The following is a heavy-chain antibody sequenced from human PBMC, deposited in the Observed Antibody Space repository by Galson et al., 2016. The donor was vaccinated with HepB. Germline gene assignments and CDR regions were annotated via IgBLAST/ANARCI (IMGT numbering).Heavy chain of an antibody. D-gene: IGHD1-26*01. CDR1: GFTFSTSP. Sequence: SLRLSCAASGFTFSTSPMTWVRQAPGKGLEWVASINLYGTEKEYADSMKGRINISRDNANNSLHLELNSLRAEDTAVDFRARVGTRRYSGRNLDSWGQGALVTVSS. V-gene: IGHV3-7*01. CDR3: ARVGTRRYSGRNLDS. J-gene: IGHJ4*02. CDR2: INLYGTEK.